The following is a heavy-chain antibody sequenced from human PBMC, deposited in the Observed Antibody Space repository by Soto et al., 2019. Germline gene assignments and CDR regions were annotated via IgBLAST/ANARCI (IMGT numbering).Heavy chain of an antibody. CDR3: ARDRAGTAFDY. CDR2: IYYSGST. CDR1: GGSISTFL. J-gene: IGHJ4*02. Sequence: SETLSLTCTVTGGSISTFLWNWIRQPPGKGLEWIGSIYYSGSTYYNPSLKSRLSISLDTSKKQFSLRLSSVTAADTAVYYCARDRAGTAFDYWGQGILVTVSS. V-gene: IGHV4-59*12. D-gene: IGHD1-7*01.